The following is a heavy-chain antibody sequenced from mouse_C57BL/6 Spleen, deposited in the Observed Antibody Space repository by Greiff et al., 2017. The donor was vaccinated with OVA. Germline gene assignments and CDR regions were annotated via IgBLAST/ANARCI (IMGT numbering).Heavy chain of an antibody. CDR1: GYSITSGYY. CDR2: ISYDGSN. J-gene: IGHJ1*03. V-gene: IGHV3-6*01. CDR3: ARDYDGSSSWYFDV. Sequence: VQLQQSGPGLVKPSQSLSLTCSVTGYSITSGYYWNWIRQFPGNKLEWMGYISYDGSNNYNPSLKNRISITRDTSKNQFFLKVNSVTTEDTATYYCARDYDGSSSWYFDVWGTGTTVTVSS. D-gene: IGHD1-1*01.